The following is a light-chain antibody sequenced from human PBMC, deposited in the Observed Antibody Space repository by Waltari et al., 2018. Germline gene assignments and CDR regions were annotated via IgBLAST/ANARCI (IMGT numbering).Light chain of an antibody. V-gene: IGLV1-44*01. CDR1: SSNLGSNT. Sequence: QSVLTQPPSASGTPGQRVTLSCSGSSSNLGSNTVNWYQQLPGTAPKLLIYSNNQRPSGVPDRFSGSKSGTSASLAISGLQSEDEADYYCAAWDDSLNGYWVFGGGTKLTVL. CDR2: SNN. J-gene: IGLJ3*02. CDR3: AAWDDSLNGYWV.